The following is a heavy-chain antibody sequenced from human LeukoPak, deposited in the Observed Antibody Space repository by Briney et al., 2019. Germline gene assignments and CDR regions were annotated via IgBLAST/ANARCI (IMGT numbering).Heavy chain of an antibody. V-gene: IGHV4-4*07. J-gene: IGHJ6*02. CDR3: AGYCSSTSCYMGSDYYYGMDV. Sequence: SETLSLTCTVSGGSISSYYWSWIRQPAGKGLEWIGRIYTSGSTNYNPSLKSRVTMSVDTSKNQFSLKLSSVTAADTAVYYCAGYCSSTSCYMGSDYYYGMDVWGQGTTVTVSS. D-gene: IGHD2-2*02. CDR1: GGSISSYY. CDR2: IYTSGST.